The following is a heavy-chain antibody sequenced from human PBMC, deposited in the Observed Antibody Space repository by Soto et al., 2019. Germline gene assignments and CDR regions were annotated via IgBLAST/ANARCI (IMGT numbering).Heavy chain of an antibody. CDR1: GFTFSDYA. D-gene: IGHD6-19*01. Sequence: VQLLESGGGLVQPGGSLRLSCAASGFTFSDYAMNWVRQAPGKGLEWVSDISGNGASARYADSVKGRFTISRDNSKNTLYLQMNSLRVDDTAVDYCGKERRGSGWSVCNFWGQGTLVTVSS. CDR2: ISGNGASA. J-gene: IGHJ4*02. CDR3: GKERRGSGWSVCNF. V-gene: IGHV3-23*01.